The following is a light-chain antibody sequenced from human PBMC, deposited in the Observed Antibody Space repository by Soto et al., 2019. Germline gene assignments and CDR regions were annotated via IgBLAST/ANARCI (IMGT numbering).Light chain of an antibody. CDR3: QQYNSDST. CDR1: QSISIW. CDR2: KAS. V-gene: IGKV1-5*03. Sequence: IQMTQSPSTLSASVGDRVTITCRASQSISIWLAWYQQKPGRAPKLLIQKASNLESEVPSRFSGSGSGTEFTLTINSLQPDDSATYYCQQYNSDSTFGQGTKVEIK. J-gene: IGKJ1*01.